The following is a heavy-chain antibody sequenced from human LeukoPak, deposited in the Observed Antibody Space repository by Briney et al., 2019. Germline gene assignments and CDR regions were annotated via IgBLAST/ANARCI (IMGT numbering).Heavy chain of an antibody. CDR3: ASDGAIYSNSNDY. V-gene: IGHV1-69*13. J-gene: IGHJ4*02. CDR2: IIPIFGRA. D-gene: IGHD4-11*01. Sequence: GASVKVSCKASGGTFSSYAISWVRQAPGQGLEWMGGIIPIFGRANYAQKFQGRVTITADESTSTAYMELSSLRSEDTAVYYCASDGAIYSNSNDYWGQGTLVTVSS. CDR1: GGTFSSYA.